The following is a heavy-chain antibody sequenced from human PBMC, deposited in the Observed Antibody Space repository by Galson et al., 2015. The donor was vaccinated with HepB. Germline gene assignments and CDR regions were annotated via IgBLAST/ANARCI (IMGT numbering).Heavy chain of an antibody. J-gene: IGHJ3*02. V-gene: IGHV2-70*11. CDR2: IDWDDDK. Sequence: PALVKPTQTLTLTCTFSGFSLSTSGMCVSWIRQPPGRALEWLARIDWDDDKYYSTSLKTRLTISKDTSKNQVVLTMTNMDPVDTATYYCARINYDILTGYTTPGDDAFDIWGQGTMVTVSS. D-gene: IGHD3-9*01. CDR1: GFSLSTSGMC. CDR3: ARINYDILTGYTTPGDDAFDI.